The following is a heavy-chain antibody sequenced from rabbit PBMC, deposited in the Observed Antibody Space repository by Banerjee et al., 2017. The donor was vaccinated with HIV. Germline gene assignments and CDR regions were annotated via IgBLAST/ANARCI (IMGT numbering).Heavy chain of an antibody. CDR3: ARSISYAGYTGYGYAYFPL. Sequence: QEQLVEYGGDLVQPEGSLTLTCTASGLDFSSSYWICWVRQAPGEGLEWITCIISGSSGSTDYASWAKGRFTISKTSSTTVDLKMTSLTAADTATYFCARSISYAGYTGYGYAYFPLWGQGTLVTVS. J-gene: IGHJ4*01. CDR1: GLDFSSSYW. V-gene: IGHV1S45*01. CDR2: IISGSSGST. D-gene: IGHD6-1*01.